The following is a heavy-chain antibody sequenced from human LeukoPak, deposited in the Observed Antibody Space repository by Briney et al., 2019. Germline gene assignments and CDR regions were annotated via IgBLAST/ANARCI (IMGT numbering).Heavy chain of an antibody. D-gene: IGHD3-10*02. CDR1: GGSISNYY. V-gene: IGHV4-59*01. J-gene: IGHJ6*04. Sequence: SETLSLTCTVSGGSISNYYWNWIRQPPGKGLEWIGYIYYTGSTNYNPSLKSRVTMSVDTSKNQFSLNLKSVTPEDTAVYYCAELGITMIGGVWGKGTTVTISS. CDR3: AELGITMIGGV. CDR2: IYYTGST.